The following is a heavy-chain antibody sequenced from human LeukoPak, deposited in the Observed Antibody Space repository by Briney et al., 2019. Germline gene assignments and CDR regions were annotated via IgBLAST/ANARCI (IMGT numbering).Heavy chain of an antibody. V-gene: IGHV1-69*01. CDR2: IIPIFATA. Sequence: GSSVKVSCKASGGTFSSYAISWVRQAPGQGLEWMGGIIPIFATADYAQKFQGRVTITADESTSTAYMELSSLRSEDTAVYYCAREMGLGYCSSTSCHTYYFDYWGQGTLVTVSS. D-gene: IGHD2-2*01. J-gene: IGHJ4*02. CDR1: GGTFSSYA. CDR3: AREMGLGYCSSTSCHTYYFDY.